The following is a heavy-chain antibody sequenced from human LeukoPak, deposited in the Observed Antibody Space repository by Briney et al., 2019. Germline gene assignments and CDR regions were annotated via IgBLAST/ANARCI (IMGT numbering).Heavy chain of an antibody. CDR2: ISGGGRT. CDR1: GFTFSSYD. J-gene: IGHJ4*02. CDR3: ARALVVTSGSLDH. Sequence: GGSLRLSCAASGFTFSSYDMSWVRQTPGKGLEWVSRISGGGRTSYADSVKGRFTISRDNANNTLYLQMNSLRAEDTAVYYCARALVVTSGSLDHWGQGTLVTVSS. D-gene: IGHD3-10*01. V-gene: IGHV3-23*01.